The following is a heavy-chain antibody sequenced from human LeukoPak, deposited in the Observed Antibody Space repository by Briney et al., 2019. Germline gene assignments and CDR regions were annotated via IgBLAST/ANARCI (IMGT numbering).Heavy chain of an antibody. D-gene: IGHD4-11*01. CDR1: GGSFSPYF. J-gene: IGHJ4*02. Sequence: SETLSLTCTVYGGSFSPYFWNWIRQPPGKGLEWIGEINHRGSTNYNPSLKSRVTISVDTSKSQFFLRLSSVTAADTAVYYCARGRETYSFPVDYWGQGTLVTVSS. V-gene: IGHV4-34*01. CDR2: INHRGST. CDR3: ARGRETYSFPVDY.